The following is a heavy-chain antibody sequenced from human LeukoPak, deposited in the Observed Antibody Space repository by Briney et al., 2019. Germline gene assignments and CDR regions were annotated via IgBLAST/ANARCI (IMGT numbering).Heavy chain of an antibody. Sequence: PSETLSLTCTVSGGSISSSSYYWGWIRQPPGKGLEWIGSIYYSGSTYYNPSLKSRVTISVDTSKNQFSLKLSSVTAADTAVYYCARDYVDYDFWSGYTTLNWFDPWGQGTLVTVSP. CDR1: GGSISSSSYY. D-gene: IGHD3-3*01. V-gene: IGHV4-39*07. CDR2: IYYSGST. CDR3: ARDYVDYDFWSGYTTLNWFDP. J-gene: IGHJ5*02.